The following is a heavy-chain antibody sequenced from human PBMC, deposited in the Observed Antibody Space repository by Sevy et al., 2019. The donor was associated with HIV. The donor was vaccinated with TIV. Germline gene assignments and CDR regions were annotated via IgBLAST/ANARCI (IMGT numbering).Heavy chain of an antibody. Sequence: GESLKISCKSSGYSFTSYWIGWVRQMPGKGLEWMGIIYPGDSDIRYSPSFQGQVTITADKSIKTAYLQWSSLKASDSAMYYWARHRLGYCSRTSCSGGDYWGQGTLVTVSS. J-gene: IGHJ4*02. V-gene: IGHV5-51*01. CDR2: IYPGDSDI. CDR3: ARHRLGYCSRTSCSGGDY. D-gene: IGHD2-2*01. CDR1: GYSFTSYW.